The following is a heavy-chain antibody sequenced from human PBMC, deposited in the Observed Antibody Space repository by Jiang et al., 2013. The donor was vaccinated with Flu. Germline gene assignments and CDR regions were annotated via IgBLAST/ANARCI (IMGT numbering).Heavy chain of an antibody. Sequence: TSQTLSLTCAISGDSVSSNSAAWNWIRQSPSRGLEWLGRTYYRSKWYNDYAVSVKSRITINPDTSKNQFSLQLNSVTPEDTAVYYCARDRSITGTTNDAFNIWAKGQWSPSLQ. CDR2: TYYRSKWYN. V-gene: IGHV6-1*01. J-gene: IGHJ3*02. CDR3: ARDRSITGTTNDAFNI. D-gene: IGHD1-7*01. CDR1: GDSVSSNSAA.